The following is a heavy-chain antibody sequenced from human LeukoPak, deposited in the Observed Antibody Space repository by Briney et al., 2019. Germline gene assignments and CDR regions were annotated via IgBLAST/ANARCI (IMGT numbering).Heavy chain of an antibody. J-gene: IGHJ4*02. D-gene: IGHD6-19*01. Sequence: GGSLRLSCAASGFTFSSYDMHWVRQATGKGLEWVSAIGTAGDTYYPGSVKGRFTISRDNSKNTLYLQMNSLRAEDTAVYYCARVNGWNYFDYWGQGTLVTVSS. V-gene: IGHV3-13*01. CDR2: IGTAGDT. CDR3: ARVNGWNYFDY. CDR1: GFTFSSYD.